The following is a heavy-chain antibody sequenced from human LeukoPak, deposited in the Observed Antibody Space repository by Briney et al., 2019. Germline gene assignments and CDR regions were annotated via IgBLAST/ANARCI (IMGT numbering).Heavy chain of an antibody. CDR1: GGSFSGYY. V-gene: IGHV4-34*01. CDR2: VNHSGST. D-gene: IGHD6-13*01. CDR3: ARKSSSWFSSNYNWFDP. J-gene: IGHJ5*02. Sequence: PSETLSLTCAVYGGSFSGYYWSWIRQPPGKGLEWIGEVNHSGSTNYNPSLKSRVTISVDTSKNQFSLKLSSVTAADTAVYYCARKSSSWFSSNYNWFDPWGQGTLVTVSS.